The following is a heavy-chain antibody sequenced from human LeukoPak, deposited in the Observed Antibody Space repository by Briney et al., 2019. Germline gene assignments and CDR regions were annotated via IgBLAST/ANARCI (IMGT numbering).Heavy chain of an antibody. V-gene: IGHV3-74*01. D-gene: IGHD1-26*01. CDR3: ARDLTSEWELLN. CDR2: INADGSNT. Sequence: GGSLRLSCAASGFTFSNYWMHWVRQAPGKGLVWVSRINADGSNTNYADSVKGRFTISRDNSKNTLYLQMNSLRAEDTAVYYCARDLTSEWELLNWGQGTVVTVSS. J-gene: IGHJ4*02. CDR1: GFTFSNYW.